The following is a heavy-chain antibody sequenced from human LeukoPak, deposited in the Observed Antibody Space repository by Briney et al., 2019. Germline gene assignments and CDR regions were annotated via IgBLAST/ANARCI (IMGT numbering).Heavy chain of an antibody. CDR3: AKNPRLEGWIYFDS. J-gene: IGHJ4*02. CDR1: GFTFSSYS. D-gene: IGHD1-1*01. Sequence: GGSLRLSCAASGFTFSSYSMSWVRQAPGKGLEWVSSISGSGGRIGYADSVKGRFTISRDNSKNTLSLQMNSLTAEDTAVYYCAKNPRLEGWIYFDSWGQGILFTVSS. CDR2: ISGSGGRI. V-gene: IGHV3-23*01.